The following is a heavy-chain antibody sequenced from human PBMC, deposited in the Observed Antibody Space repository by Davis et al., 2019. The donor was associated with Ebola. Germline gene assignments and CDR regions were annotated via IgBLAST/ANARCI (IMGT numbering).Heavy chain of an antibody. CDR3: ARDHTYYDILTGYSYYYYYGMDV. Sequence: PGGSLRLSCGASGFTFSNYNMNWVRQAPGKGLEWVSSISSSSSYIYYADSVKGRFTISRDNAKNSLYLQMNSLRAEDTAVYYCARDHTYYDILTGYSYYYYYGMDVWGKGTTVTVSS. CDR1: GFTFSNYN. V-gene: IGHV3-21*01. CDR2: ISSSSSYI. J-gene: IGHJ6*04. D-gene: IGHD3-9*01.